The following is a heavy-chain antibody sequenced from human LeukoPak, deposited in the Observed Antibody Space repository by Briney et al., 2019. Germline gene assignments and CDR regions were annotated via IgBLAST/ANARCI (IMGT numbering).Heavy chain of an antibody. CDR3: ARRAPYYYYYGMDV. CDR2: INHSGST. Sequence: PSETLSLTCAVYGGSFSGYYWSWIRQPPGKGLEWIGEINHSGSTNHNPSLKSRVTISVDTSKNQFSLKLSSVTAADTAVYYCARRAPYYYYYGMDVWGQGTTVTVSS. V-gene: IGHV4-34*01. J-gene: IGHJ6*02. CDR1: GGSFSGYY.